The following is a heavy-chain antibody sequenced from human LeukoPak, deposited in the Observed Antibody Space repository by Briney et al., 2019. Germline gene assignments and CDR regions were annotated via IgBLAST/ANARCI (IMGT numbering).Heavy chain of an antibody. CDR1: GGSISSGGYY. V-gene: IGHV4-31*03. J-gene: IGHJ4*02. Sequence: SETLSLTCTVSGGSISSGGYYWSWIRQHPGKGLEWIGYIYYSGSTYYNPSLKSRVTISVGTSKNQFSLKLSSVTAADTAVYYCARAETGDYYFDYWGQGTLVTVSS. CDR3: ARAETGDYYFDY. D-gene: IGHD7-27*01. CDR2: IYYSGST.